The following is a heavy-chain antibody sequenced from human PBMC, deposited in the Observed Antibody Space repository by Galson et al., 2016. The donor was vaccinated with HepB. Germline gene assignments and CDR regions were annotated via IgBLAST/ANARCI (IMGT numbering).Heavy chain of an antibody. Sequence: SLRLSCAASGLTFSSYGMHWVRQAPGKGLEWVAVIWYDGGNKYYADSVKGRFTISRDNSKNTLYLQMNSLRAEDTAVYYCARGGVVVAATSYYYYGMDVWGQGTTVTVSS. CDR1: GLTFSSYG. D-gene: IGHD2-15*01. J-gene: IGHJ6*02. V-gene: IGHV3-33*01. CDR2: IWYDGGNK. CDR3: ARGGVVVAATSYYYYGMDV.